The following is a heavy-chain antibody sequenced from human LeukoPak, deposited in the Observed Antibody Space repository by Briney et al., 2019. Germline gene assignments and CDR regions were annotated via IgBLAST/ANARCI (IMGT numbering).Heavy chain of an antibody. D-gene: IGHD3-3*01. CDR1: GFTVSSNY. Sequence: GGSLRLSCAASGFTVSSNYMSWVRQAPGKGLEWASVIYSGGSTYYADSVKGRFTISRDYSKNTLYLQMNSLRAEDTAVYYCARDYYDFWSGSLLVWGKGTTVTVSS. J-gene: IGHJ6*04. CDR3: ARDYYDFWSGSLLV. V-gene: IGHV3-66*02. CDR2: IYSGGST.